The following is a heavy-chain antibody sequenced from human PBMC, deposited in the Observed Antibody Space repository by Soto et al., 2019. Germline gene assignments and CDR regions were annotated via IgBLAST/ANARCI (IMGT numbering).Heavy chain of an antibody. CDR1: GGTFSSYA. D-gene: IGHD2-8*01. CDR2: IIPIFGTA. J-gene: IGHJ6*02. Sequence: ASVKVSCKASGGTFSSYAISWVRQAPGQGLEWMGGIIPIFGTANYAQKFQGRVTITADESTSTAYMGLSSLRSEDTAVYYCARGYCTNGVCPYGMDVWGQGTTVTVSS. V-gene: IGHV1-69*13. CDR3: ARGYCTNGVCPYGMDV.